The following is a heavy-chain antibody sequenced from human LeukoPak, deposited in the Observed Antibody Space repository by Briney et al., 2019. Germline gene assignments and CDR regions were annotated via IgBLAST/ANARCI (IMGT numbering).Heavy chain of an antibody. J-gene: IGHJ4*02. CDR3: AKARAAVVEAAINY. Sequence: PGGCPRLSCAASGFNSSNYAMSWVRPAPRKGLEWASTVNSNDRPYYADSVKGRFTISRDNSKNTLYLQMNTLRVEDTALYYCAKARAAVVEAAINYWGQGILVTVSP. D-gene: IGHD2-15*01. V-gene: IGHV3-23*01. CDR1: GFNSSNYA. CDR2: VNSNDRP.